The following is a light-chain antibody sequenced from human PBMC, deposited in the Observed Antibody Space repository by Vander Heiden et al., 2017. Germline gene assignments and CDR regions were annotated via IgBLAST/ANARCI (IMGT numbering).Light chain of an antibody. CDR1: RSITTL. Sequence: DIPKTPAPSTLYASVGDRVTITCRASRSITTLLVWYQQKPGKAPHLLISKASNLETGVSSKFSGSGSGTEFTLTISNLQPGDFATYYCQQYDSYPWTFGQGTKVEI. CDR3: QQYDSYPWT. J-gene: IGKJ1*01. V-gene: IGKV1-5*03. CDR2: KAS.